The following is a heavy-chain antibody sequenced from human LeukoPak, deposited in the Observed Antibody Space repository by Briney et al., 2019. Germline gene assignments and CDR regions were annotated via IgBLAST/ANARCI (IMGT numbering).Heavy chain of an antibody. D-gene: IGHD3-22*01. CDR3: ARQKVVGYSYDSSGVLSFDY. J-gene: IGHJ4*02. CDR2: IDPSDSYD. V-gene: IGHV5-10-1*01. Sequence: PGESLKISCKGSGYSFTSYWISWVRQIPGKGLEWMGRIDPSDSYDNYRPSFQGHVTISADKSISTAYLQWSSLKASDTAMYYCARQKVVGYSYDSSGVLSFDYWGQGTLVTVSS. CDR1: GYSFTSYW.